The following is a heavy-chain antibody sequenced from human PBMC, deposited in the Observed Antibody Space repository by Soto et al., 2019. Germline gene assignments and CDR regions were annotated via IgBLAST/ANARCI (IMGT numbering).Heavy chain of an antibody. CDR3: AKDGGKDGYFGTWFDP. J-gene: IGHJ5*02. D-gene: IGHD5-12*01. CDR2: IIPIFGSA. Sequence: QVQLVQSGAEVKKPGSSVKVSCKASGGTFSNYAITWVRQAPGQGLEWLGRIIPIFGSANYAQKFPGRVTITADESTTTAYMELSSLRSDDTAVYYCAKDGGKDGYFGTWFDPWGQGTLVTVSS. V-gene: IGHV1-69*15. CDR1: GGTFSNYA.